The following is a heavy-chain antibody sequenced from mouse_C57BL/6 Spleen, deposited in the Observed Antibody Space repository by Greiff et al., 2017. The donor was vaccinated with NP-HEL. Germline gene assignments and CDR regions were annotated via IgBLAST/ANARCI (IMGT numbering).Heavy chain of an antibody. CDR2: IYPGDGDT. V-gene: IGHV1-82*01. J-gene: IGHJ3*01. Sequence: QVQLKQSGPELVKPGASVKISCKASGYAFSSSWMNWVKQRPGKGLEWIGRIYPGDGDTNYNGKFKGKATLNADKSSSTAYMQLSSLTSEDSAVYFCASGYSKDWFAYWGQGTLVTVSA. CDR1: GYAFSSSW. D-gene: IGHD2-5*01. CDR3: ASGYSKDWFAY.